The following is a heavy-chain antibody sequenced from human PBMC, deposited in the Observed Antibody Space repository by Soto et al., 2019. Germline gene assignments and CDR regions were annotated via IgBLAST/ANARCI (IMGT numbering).Heavy chain of an antibody. CDR3: ARYDSSGYYWPYYYYGMDV. Sequence: GGSLRLSCSASGFTFSNYAMSWVRQAPGKGLEWVSSVSGAGLITYYADSVRGRFTISRDNAKNSLYLQMNSLRAEDTAVYYCARYDSSGYYWPYYYYGMDVWGQGTTVTVSS. J-gene: IGHJ6*02. D-gene: IGHD3-22*01. CDR2: VSGAGLIT. V-gene: IGHV3-23*01. CDR1: GFTFSNYA.